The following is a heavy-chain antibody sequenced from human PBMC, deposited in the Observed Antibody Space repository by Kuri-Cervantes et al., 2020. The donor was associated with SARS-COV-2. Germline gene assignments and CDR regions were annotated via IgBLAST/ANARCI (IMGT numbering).Heavy chain of an antibody. D-gene: IGHD6-13*01. Sequence: GGSLRLSCKGSGYSFTSYCIGWVRQLPGKGLEWMGIIYPGDSDTRYSPSFQGQVTISADKSISTAYLQWSSLKASDTAMYYCERHSSSWYGIDYWGQGTLVTVSS. CDR3: ERHSSSWYGIDY. CDR1: GYSFTSYC. V-gene: IGHV5-51*01. J-gene: IGHJ4*02. CDR2: IYPGDSDT.